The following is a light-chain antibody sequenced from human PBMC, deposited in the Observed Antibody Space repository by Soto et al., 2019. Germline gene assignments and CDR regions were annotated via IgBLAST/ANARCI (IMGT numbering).Light chain of an antibody. CDR1: QPITNY. Sequence: DIQMTQSPSSLSASVGDTVSITCQASQPITNYLNWYRHKPGKAPELLIYDASSLESGGPSRFSASGSGTEFTFTITSLQPEDFATFYCQQYDSFPYTFGQGTKLEIK. V-gene: IGKV1-33*01. J-gene: IGKJ2*01. CDR2: DAS. CDR3: QQYDSFPYT.